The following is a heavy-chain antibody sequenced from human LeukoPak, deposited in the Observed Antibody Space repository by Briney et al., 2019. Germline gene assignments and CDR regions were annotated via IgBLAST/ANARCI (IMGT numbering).Heavy chain of an antibody. D-gene: IGHD4-17*01. CDR3: ARDRERTVTTNRWFDP. V-gene: IGHV1-69*04. J-gene: IGHJ5*02. CDR1: GGTFSSYA. Sequence: GASVKVSCKAPGGTFSSYAISWVRQAPGQGLEWMGRIIPIFGIANYAQKFQGRVTITADKSTSTAYMELSSLRSEDTAVYYCARDRERTVTTNRWFDPWGQGTLVTVSS. CDR2: IIPIFGIA.